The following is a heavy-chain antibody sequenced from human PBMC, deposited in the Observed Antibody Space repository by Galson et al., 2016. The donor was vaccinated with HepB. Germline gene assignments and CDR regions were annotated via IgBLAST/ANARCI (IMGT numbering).Heavy chain of an antibody. CDR1: GFPFSSYA. V-gene: IGHV3-64D*06. CDR2: ITIYGGRT. CDR3: VRGRVNDFWSGYTERATHYFDL. Sequence: SLRLSCAASGFPFSSYAMYWVRQAPGKGLEFVSAITIYGGRTHYADSVKGRFTISRDDSKNTLNLQMSRLRTEDTAVYYCVRGRVNDFWSGYTERATHYFDLWGRGTPVTVSS. D-gene: IGHD3-3*01. J-gene: IGHJ2*01.